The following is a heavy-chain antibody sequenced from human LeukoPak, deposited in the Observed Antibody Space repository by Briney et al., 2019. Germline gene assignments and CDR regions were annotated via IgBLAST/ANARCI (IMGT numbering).Heavy chain of an antibody. CDR1: GFTFSTYW. D-gene: IGHD6-13*01. V-gene: IGHV3-7*01. J-gene: IGHJ1*01. CDR3: ARGHYSSSWYGYFQH. Sequence: PGGSLRLSCAASGFTFSTYWMTWVRQAPGKGLEWVANIKQDGSEKYYVDSVKGRFTISRDNAKDSLYLQMNSLRAEDTAVYYCARGHYSSSWYGYFQHWGQGTLVTVSS. CDR2: IKQDGSEK.